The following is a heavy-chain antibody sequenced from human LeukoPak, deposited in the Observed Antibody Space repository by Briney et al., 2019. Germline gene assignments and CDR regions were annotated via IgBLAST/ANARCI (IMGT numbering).Heavy chain of an antibody. CDR1: GFTFSSYA. V-gene: IGHV3-23*01. Sequence: GGSLRLSCAAPGFTFSSYAMSWVRQAPGKGREGGPAISGSGGSTYYADSVKGRFTNSRDNSKNTLYLQMNSLRAEDTAVYYCAKGYSSSWYVRYFDYWGQGTLVTVSS. CDR2: ISGSGGST. CDR3: AKGYSSSWYVRYFDY. J-gene: IGHJ4*02. D-gene: IGHD6-13*01.